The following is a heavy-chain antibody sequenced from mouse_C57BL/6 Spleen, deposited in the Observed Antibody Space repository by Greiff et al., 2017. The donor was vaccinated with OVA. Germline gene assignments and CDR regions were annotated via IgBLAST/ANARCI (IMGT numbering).Heavy chain of an antibody. CDR1: GYAFSSSW. CDR2: IYPGDGDT. V-gene: IGHV1-82*01. D-gene: IGHD1-1*01. Sequence: VQLQQSGPELVKPGASVKISCKASGYAFSSSWMNWVKQRPGKGLEWIGRIYPGDGDTNYNGKFKGKGTLTADKSSSTAYMQLSSLTSEDSAVYFCARGVVTYAMDYWGQGTSVTVSS. J-gene: IGHJ4*01. CDR3: ARGVVTYAMDY.